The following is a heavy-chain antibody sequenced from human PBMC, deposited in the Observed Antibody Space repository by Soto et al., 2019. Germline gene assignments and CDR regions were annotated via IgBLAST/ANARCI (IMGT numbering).Heavy chain of an antibody. J-gene: IGHJ5*02. CDR1: GGSISSYY. Sequence: SETLSLTCTVSGGSISSYYWSWIRQPPGKGLEWIGYIYYSGSTNYNPSLKSRVTISVDTSKNQFPLKLSSVTAADTAVYYCARFDYSNYARLFDPWGQGTLVTVSS. CDR2: IYYSGST. V-gene: IGHV4-59*01. CDR3: ARFDYSNYARLFDP. D-gene: IGHD4-4*01.